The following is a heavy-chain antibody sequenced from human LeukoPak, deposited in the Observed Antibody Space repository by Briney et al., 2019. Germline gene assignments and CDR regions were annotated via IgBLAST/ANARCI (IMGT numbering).Heavy chain of an antibody. J-gene: IGHJ6*03. CDR2: MNPNSGNT. CDR3: ARVPRSYYYYYYMDV. V-gene: IGHV1-8*01. CDR1: GYTFTSYD. Sequence: ASVKVSCKASGYTFTSYDINWVRQATGQGLEWMGWMNPNSGNTGYAQKFQGRVTITKNTSISTAYMELSSLRSDDTAVYYCARVPRSYYYYYYMDVWGKGTTVTVSS.